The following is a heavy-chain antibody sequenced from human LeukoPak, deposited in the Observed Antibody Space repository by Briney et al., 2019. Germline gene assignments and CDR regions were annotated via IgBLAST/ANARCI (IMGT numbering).Heavy chain of an antibody. CDR1: GFTFTSYG. Sequence: QAGGSLRLSCAASGFTFTSYGMTWVRQAPGKGLEWVSSMNGGGSTYYADSVKGRFTISRDTSKNTLYLQMSSLRAEDMAVYYCTSDYPYYYFYMDVWGKGTTVTVSS. V-gene: IGHV3-23*01. CDR3: TSDYPYYYFYMDV. CDR2: MNGGGST. D-gene: IGHD4-11*01. J-gene: IGHJ6*03.